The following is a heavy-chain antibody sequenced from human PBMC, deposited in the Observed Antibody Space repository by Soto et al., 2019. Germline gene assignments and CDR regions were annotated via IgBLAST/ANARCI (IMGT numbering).Heavy chain of an antibody. D-gene: IGHD3-3*01. CDR2: IVVGSGNT. CDR3: AALRRITIFGVVIPNWFDP. Sequence: ASVKVSCKASGFAFTSSAMQWVRQARGQRLEWIGWIVVGSGNTNYAQKFQERVTITRDMSTSTAYMELSSLRSEDTAVYYCAALRRITIFGVVIPNWFDPWGQGTLVTVSS. J-gene: IGHJ5*02. CDR1: GFAFTSSA. V-gene: IGHV1-58*02.